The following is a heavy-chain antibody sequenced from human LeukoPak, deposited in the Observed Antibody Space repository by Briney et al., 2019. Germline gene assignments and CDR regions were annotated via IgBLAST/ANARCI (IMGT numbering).Heavy chain of an antibody. Sequence: PSETLSLTCDVSGVSISSSNRWSWVRQPPGKGLEWIGEIYHSGSTNYNPSLKSRVTISVDKSKNQFSLNLNSVTAADTAVYYCAGEGDPTGSYYNYWGQGILVTVSS. CDR1: GVSISSSNR. CDR3: AGEGDPTGSYYNY. CDR2: IYHSGST. J-gene: IGHJ4*02. V-gene: IGHV4-4*02. D-gene: IGHD3-10*01.